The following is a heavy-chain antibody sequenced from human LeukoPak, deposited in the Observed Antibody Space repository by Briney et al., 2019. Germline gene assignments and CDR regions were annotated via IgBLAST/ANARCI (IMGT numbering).Heavy chain of an antibody. CDR3: ARDPTYYDILTGHYFDY. CDR1: GFTFSSYW. Sequence: GGSLRLSCAASGFTFSSYWMHWVRQAPGKGLVWVSRINSDGSSTSYADSVKGRFTISRDNAKNTLYLQMNSLRAEDTAVYYCARDPTYYDILTGHYFDYWGQGTLVTASS. CDR2: INSDGSST. J-gene: IGHJ4*02. D-gene: IGHD3-9*01. V-gene: IGHV3-74*01.